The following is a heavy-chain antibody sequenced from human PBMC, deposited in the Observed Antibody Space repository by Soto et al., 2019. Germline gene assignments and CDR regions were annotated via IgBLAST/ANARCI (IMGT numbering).Heavy chain of an antibody. Sequence: GASVKVSCKASGYTFTGYYMHWVRQAPGQGLEWMGWINPNSGGTNYAQKFQGWVTMTRDTSISTAYMELSRLRSDDTAVYYCARDPHYCSGGSCYVNYGMDVWGQGTTVTVSS. V-gene: IGHV1-2*04. CDR3: ARDPHYCSGGSCYVNYGMDV. CDR1: GYTFTGYY. D-gene: IGHD2-15*01. J-gene: IGHJ6*02. CDR2: INPNSGGT.